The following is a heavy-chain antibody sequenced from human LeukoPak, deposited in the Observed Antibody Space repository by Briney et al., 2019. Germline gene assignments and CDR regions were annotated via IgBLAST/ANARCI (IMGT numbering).Heavy chain of an antibody. J-gene: IGHJ4*02. CDR1: GFTFNDYA. Sequence: GGSLRLSCAASGFTFNDYAINWVRQAPGKGLEWVSVISGGTGGSTYYADSVKDRFTISRDNSKNTLYLQMNSLRAEDTAVYYCAKRGSSSWTQFDYWGQGTLVTVSS. CDR2: ISGGTGGST. V-gene: IGHV3-23*01. D-gene: IGHD6-13*01. CDR3: AKRGSSSWTQFDY.